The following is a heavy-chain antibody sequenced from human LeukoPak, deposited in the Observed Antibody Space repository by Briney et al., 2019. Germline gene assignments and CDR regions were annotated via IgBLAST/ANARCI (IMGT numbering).Heavy chain of an antibody. CDR1: GFTFSSYS. CDR2: ISYDGSNK. J-gene: IGHJ4*02. Sequence: PGGSLRLSCAASGFTFSSYSMNWVRQAPGKGLEWVAVISYDGSNKYYADSVKGRFTISRDNSKNTLYLQMNSLRAEDTAVYYCAKDIEDYCGGDCYSLGFGPFDYWGQGTLVTVSS. CDR3: AKDIEDYCGGDCYSLGFGPFDY. D-gene: IGHD2-21*02. V-gene: IGHV3-30*18.